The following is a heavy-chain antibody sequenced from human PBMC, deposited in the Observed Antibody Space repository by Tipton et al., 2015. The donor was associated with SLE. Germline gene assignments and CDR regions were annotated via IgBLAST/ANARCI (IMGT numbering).Heavy chain of an antibody. CDR3: ARESGEGGY. CDR1: GGSISSSSYY. D-gene: IGHD4-17*01. V-gene: IGHV4-39*07. J-gene: IGHJ4*02. CDR2: IYYSGST. Sequence: TLSLTCTVSGGSISSSSYYWGWIRQPPGKGLEWIGSIYYSGSTYYNPSLKSRVTISVDTSKNQFSLKLSSVTAADTAVYYCARESGEGGYWGQGTLVTVSS.